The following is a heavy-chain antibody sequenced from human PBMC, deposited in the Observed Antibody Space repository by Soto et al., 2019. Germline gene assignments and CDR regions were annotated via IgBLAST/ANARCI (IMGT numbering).Heavy chain of an antibody. CDR1: GFSLTTSGVA. CDR2: VYWDDDK. CDR3: AHGGAGHSYCNDITCYYGRWFDP. V-gene: IGHV2-5*02. Sequence: SGPTLVNPTQTLKLTCTFSGFSLTTSGVAVGWIRQTPGKALEWLAVVYWDDDKRYRPSLNSRLTIIKDTSKNQVVLIMTNVDPVDTATYYCAHGGAGHSYCNDITCYYGRWFDPWGQGILVTVSS. J-gene: IGHJ5*02. D-gene: IGHD3-9*01.